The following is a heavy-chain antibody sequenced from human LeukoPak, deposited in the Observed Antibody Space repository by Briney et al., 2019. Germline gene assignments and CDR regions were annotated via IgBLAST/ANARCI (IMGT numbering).Heavy chain of an antibody. CDR1: GYSFTTYA. CDR2: INTNTGNP. D-gene: IGHD3-22*01. CDR3: AREPLITRTWFDP. J-gene: IGHJ5*02. V-gene: IGHV7-4-1*02. Sequence: ASVKVSCKASGYSFTTYAMNWVRQAPGQGLEWMGWINTNTGNPTYAQGFTGRFVFSLDTSVSTAYLQISSLKAEDTAVYYCAREPLITRTWFDPWGQGTLVTVSS.